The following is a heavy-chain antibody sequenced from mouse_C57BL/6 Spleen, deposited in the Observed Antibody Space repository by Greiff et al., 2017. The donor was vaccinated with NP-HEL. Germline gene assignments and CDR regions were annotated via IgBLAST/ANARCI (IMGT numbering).Heavy chain of an antibody. CDR3: ARPYGSGYGYFDV. D-gene: IGHD1-1*01. CDR2: ISSGSSTI. V-gene: IGHV5-17*01. CDR1: GFTFSDYG. Sequence: EVQRVESGGGLVKPGGSLKLSCAASGFTFSDYGMHWVRQAPEKGLEWVAYISSGSSTIYYADTVKGRFTISRDNAMNTLYLQMTSLRSEDTAMYYCARPYGSGYGYFDVWGTGTTVTVSS. J-gene: IGHJ1*03.